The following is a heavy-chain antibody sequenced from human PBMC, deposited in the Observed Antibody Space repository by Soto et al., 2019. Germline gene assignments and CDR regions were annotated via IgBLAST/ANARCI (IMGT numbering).Heavy chain of an antibody. D-gene: IGHD6-6*01. J-gene: IGHJ6*02. CDR1: GDSVSRDTAA. CDR2: TYYRSQWYD. CDR3: AKEFSSSASDDLYYYGMDV. Sequence: SQTLSLTCAISGDSVSRDTAAWNWSRQSPSRGLEWLGRTYYRSQWYDDYSLSVKSRMTITPDTSKNQFSLHLNSVTPDDTAVYYCAKEFSSSASDDLYYYGMDVWGQGTTVTVSS. V-gene: IGHV6-1*01.